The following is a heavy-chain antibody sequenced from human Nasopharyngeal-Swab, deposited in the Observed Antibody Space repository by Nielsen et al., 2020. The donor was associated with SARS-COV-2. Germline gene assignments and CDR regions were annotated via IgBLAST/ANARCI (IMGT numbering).Heavy chain of an antibody. CDR3: VRPEGVATSFKYYFQYGMDV. CDR1: GYRFSSYW. D-gene: IGHD5-12*01. CDR2: IYPGASDT. J-gene: IGHJ6*02. V-gene: IGHV5-51*01. Sequence: GESLKISCDVSGYRFSSYWIGWVRQMPGKGLEWMGIIYPGASDTRYSPSFQGQVTISADKSISTAYLQWSSLKASDTAMYYCVRPEGVATSFKYYFQYGMDVWGQGTMVTVPS.